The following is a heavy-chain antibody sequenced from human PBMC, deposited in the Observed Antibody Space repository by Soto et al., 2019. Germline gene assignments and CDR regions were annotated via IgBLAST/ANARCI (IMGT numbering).Heavy chain of an antibody. CDR3: ARDQNSNYGRYYGMDV. J-gene: IGHJ6*02. V-gene: IGHV1-18*04. D-gene: IGHD4-4*01. Sequence: QVQLVQSGAEVKKPGASVKVSCKASGYTFTSYGISWVRQAPGQGLEWMGWISAYNGNTNYAQKLQGRVTMTTDTSTSTAYMEVRSLRSDDTAVYYCARDQNSNYGRYYGMDVWGQGTTVTVSS. CDR1: GYTFTSYG. CDR2: ISAYNGNT.